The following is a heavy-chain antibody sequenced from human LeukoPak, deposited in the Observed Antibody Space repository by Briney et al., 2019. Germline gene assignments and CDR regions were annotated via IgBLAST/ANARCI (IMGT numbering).Heavy chain of an antibody. CDR1: GGTFSSYA. J-gene: IGHJ4*02. D-gene: IGHD3-22*01. CDR2: IIPIFGTA. CDR3: ARVGSSGTLDY. Sequence: GASVKVSCKASGGTFSSYAISWVRQAPGQGLEWMGGIIPIFGTANYAQKFQGRVTITADESTSTAYMELGSLRSEDMAVYYCARVGSSGTLDYWGQGTLVTVSS. V-gene: IGHV1-69*13.